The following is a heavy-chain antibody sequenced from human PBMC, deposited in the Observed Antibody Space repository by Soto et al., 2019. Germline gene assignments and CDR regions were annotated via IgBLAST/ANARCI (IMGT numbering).Heavy chain of an antibody. J-gene: IGHJ6*02. CDR3: ARDKSSWFNYYYGMDA. D-gene: IGHD6-13*01. Sequence: SETLSLTCTVSGGSISSYYWSWIRQPPGKGLEWIGYIYYSGSTNYNPSLKSRVTISVDTSKNQFSLKLSSVTAADTAVYYCARDKSSWFNYYYGMDAWGQGTTVTVSS. V-gene: IGHV4-59*01. CDR2: IYYSGST. CDR1: GGSISSYY.